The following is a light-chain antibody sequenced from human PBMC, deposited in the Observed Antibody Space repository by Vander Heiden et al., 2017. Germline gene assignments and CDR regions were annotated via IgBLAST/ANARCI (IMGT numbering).Light chain of an antibody. J-gene: IGKJ4*01. V-gene: IGKV3D-15*01. Sequence: EIVMTQSPATLSVSPGERATLSCRASQSVSNNLAWYQQKPGQAPRLLIYGASTRATGIPARFSGSGSVTEFTLTISSLQSEDFAVYYCQQYNNWPPLTFGGGTKVEIK. CDR2: GAS. CDR1: QSVSNN. CDR3: QQYNNWPPLT.